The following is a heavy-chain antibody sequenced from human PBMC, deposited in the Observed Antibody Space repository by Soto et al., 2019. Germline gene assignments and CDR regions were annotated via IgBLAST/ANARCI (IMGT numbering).Heavy chain of an antibody. V-gene: IGHV4-31*03. CDR2: IYYSGST. CDR1: GGSISTGGYY. CDR3: ARGLSVTLFDN. J-gene: IGHJ4*02. D-gene: IGHD4-17*01. Sequence: QVQLQESGPGLVKPSQTLSLTCTVSGGSISTGGYYWTWIRQHPGQGLEWIGYIYYSGSTYYNPSLKSRVTISVDTSKNQFSPKLSSVTGADMAVYYCARGLSVTLFDNWGQGTLVTVSS.